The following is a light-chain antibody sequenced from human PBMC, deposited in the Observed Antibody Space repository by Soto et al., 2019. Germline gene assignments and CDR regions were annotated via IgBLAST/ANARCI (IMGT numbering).Light chain of an antibody. CDR3: QQRSNWAYT. Sequence: EIVLTQSPATLSLSPGERATLSCRASQSVSSYLAWYQHKVGQAPRLLIYDASNRATGIPARFSGSGSGTDFTLTISSLEPEDIAVYYCQQRSNWAYTFGQGTKLEIK. CDR1: QSVSSY. CDR2: DAS. J-gene: IGKJ2*01. V-gene: IGKV3-11*01.